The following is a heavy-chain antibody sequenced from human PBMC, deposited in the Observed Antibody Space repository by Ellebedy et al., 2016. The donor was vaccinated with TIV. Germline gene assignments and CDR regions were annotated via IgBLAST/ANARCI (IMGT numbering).Heavy chain of an antibody. CDR1: GGSFSVYY. CDR3: ARGSATVRGVNHNWFDP. J-gene: IGHJ5*02. V-gene: IGHV4-34*01. D-gene: IGHD3-10*01. Sequence: MPSETLSLTCAVDGGSFSVYYWSWIRQSPGKGLEWIGEINESGITNYSPSLKSRVTISIDTSRSQFSLNLSSVTAADTAVYYCARGSATVRGVNHNWFDPWGQGTLVTVSS. CDR2: INESGIT.